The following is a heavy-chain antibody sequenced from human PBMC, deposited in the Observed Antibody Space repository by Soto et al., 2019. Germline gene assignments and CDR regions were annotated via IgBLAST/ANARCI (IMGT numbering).Heavy chain of an antibody. Sequence: GALRLSRGGSGFTFRLYCMHWGRQGPGQGVGGGAVIWYDGSNKYYADSVKGRFTISRDNSKNTLYLQMNSLRAEDTAVYYCARSQNTIFGVVALYYYYGMDVWGQGTTVTVSS. D-gene: IGHD3-3*01. J-gene: IGHJ6*02. V-gene: IGHV3-33*01. CDR2: IWYDGSNK. CDR1: GFTFRLYC. CDR3: ARSQNTIFGVVALYYYYGMDV.